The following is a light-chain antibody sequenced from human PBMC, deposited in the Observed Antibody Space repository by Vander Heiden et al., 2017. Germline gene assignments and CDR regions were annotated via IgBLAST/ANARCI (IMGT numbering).Light chain of an antibody. J-gene: IGKJ4*01. V-gene: IGKV1-33*01. CDR3: QQYDNLPLT. CDR2: DAS. Sequence: DIQMTQSPSSLSASDGDRVTITCQASQDISNHLDWYQQKPGKAPKLLIYDASNLETGVPARFSGSGSGTDFTFTISSLQPEDVATYCCQQYDNLPLTFGGGTKVEIK. CDR1: QDISNH.